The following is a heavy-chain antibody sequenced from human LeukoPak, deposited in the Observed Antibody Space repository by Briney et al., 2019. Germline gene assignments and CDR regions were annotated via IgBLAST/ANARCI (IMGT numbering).Heavy chain of an antibody. CDR3: ARTIAVAVVDY. CDR1: GGSVSSGSYY. Sequence: SETLSLTYTVSGGSVSSGSYYWSWIRQPPGKGLEWIGYIYYSGSTNYNPSLKSRVTISVDTSKNQFSLKLSSVTAADTAVYYCARTIAVAVVDYWGQGTLVTVSS. CDR2: IYYSGST. J-gene: IGHJ4*02. V-gene: IGHV4-61*01. D-gene: IGHD6-19*01.